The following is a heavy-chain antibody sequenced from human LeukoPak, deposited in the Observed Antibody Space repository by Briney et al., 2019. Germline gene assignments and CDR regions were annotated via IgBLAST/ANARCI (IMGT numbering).Heavy chain of an antibody. CDR1: GFTFSSSG. CDR2: ISGSGGST. Sequence: SGGSLRLSCAASGFTFSSSGMSWVRQAPGEGLECVSTISGSGGSTYYADSVKGRFTISRDNSKNTLYLQMNSLRAEDTAVYYCANSIVAAGIYSMDVWGKGTTVTVSS. V-gene: IGHV3-23*01. D-gene: IGHD6-13*01. J-gene: IGHJ6*03. CDR3: ANSIVAAGIYSMDV.